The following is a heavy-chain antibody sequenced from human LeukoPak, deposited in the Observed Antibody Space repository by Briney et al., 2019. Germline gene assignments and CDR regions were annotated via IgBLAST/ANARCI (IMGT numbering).Heavy chain of an antibody. V-gene: IGHV4-39*01. Sequence: SETLSLTCTVSGGSISSSPYYWGWVRQPPGKGLEWIGSIYYSGNTYYNPSLKSRVTISVDTSKNLFSLKLSSVTAADTAVYYCARLKTRAKGSGSFDFWGQGTLVTVSS. J-gene: IGHJ4*02. CDR3: ARLKTRAKGSGSFDF. D-gene: IGHD3-10*01. CDR1: GGSISSSPYY. CDR2: IYYSGNT.